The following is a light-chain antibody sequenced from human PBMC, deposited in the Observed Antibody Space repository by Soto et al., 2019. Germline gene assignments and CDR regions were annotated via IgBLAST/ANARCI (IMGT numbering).Light chain of an antibody. CDR1: QSISTY. CDR2: AAS. J-gene: IGKJ3*01. Sequence: DLPMTQSPSSLSASEGDRVTITCRASQSISTYLNWYQQKPGKAPKLLIYAASSLQSGVPSRFSGSGSGTEFTLTISSLQPEDFAIYYCQQSSRAPLTFGPGTKVDIK. CDR3: QQSSRAPLT. V-gene: IGKV1-39*01.